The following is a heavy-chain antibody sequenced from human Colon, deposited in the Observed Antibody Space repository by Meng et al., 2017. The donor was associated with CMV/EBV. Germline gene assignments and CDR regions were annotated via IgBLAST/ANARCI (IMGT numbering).Heavy chain of an antibody. V-gene: IGHV3-7*03. CDR2: IKQDGSET. CDR3: ARSKMRQWLVRDRYFDH. D-gene: IGHD6-19*01. CDR1: GMTLSSYW. J-gene: IGHJ4*02. Sequence: GGSLRLSCAASGMTLSSYWMTWVRQAPGKGLEWVANIKQDGSETSYVDSVKGRFTISRDNAKNSLYLQMNNLRAEDTAVYYCARSKMRQWLVRDRYFDHWGQGMLVTVSS.